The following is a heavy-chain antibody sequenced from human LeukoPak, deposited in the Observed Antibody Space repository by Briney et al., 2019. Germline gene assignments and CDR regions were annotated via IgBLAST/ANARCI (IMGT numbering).Heavy chain of an antibody. CDR3: TRGGDYGDYGIFYFDY. J-gene: IGHJ4*02. Sequence: GGSLRLSCTASGFTFGDYAMSWFRQAPGKGLEWVGFIRSKAYGGTTEYAASVKGRFTISRDDPKSIAYLQMNSLKTEDTAVYYCTRGGDYGDYGIFYFDYWGQGTLVTVSS. V-gene: IGHV3-49*03. CDR2: IRSKAYGGTT. CDR1: GFTFGDYA. D-gene: IGHD4-17*01.